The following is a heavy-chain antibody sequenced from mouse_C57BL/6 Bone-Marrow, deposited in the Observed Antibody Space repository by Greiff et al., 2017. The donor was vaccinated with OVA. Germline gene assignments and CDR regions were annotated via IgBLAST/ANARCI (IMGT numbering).Heavy chain of an antibody. D-gene: IGHD2-3*01. Sequence: EVQLQQSGPVLVKPGASVKMSCKASGYTFTDYYMNWVKQSHGKSLEWIGVINPYNGGTSYNQKFKGKATLPVDKSSSTAYMELNSLTSEDSAVYYCAREGWLLRRYFDVWGTGTTVTVSS. J-gene: IGHJ1*03. CDR2: INPYNGGT. CDR1: GYTFTDYY. V-gene: IGHV1-19*01. CDR3: AREGWLLRRYFDV.